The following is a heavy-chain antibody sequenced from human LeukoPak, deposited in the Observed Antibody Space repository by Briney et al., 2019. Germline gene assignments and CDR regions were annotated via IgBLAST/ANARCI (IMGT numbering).Heavy chain of an antibody. J-gene: IGHJ5*02. CDR1: GGTFSSYA. CDR2: IIPIFGTA. V-gene: IGHV1-69*06. CDR3: AREATVTTTRAYNWFDP. D-gene: IGHD4-17*01. Sequence: SVKVSCKASGGTFSSYAISWVRQAPGQGLEWMGGIIPIFGTANYAQKFQGRVTITADKSTSTAYMELSSLRSEDTAVYYCAREATVTTTRAYNWFDPWGQGTLVTVSS.